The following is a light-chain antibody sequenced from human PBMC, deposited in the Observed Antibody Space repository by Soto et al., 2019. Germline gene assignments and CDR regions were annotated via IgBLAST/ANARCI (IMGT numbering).Light chain of an antibody. V-gene: IGKV3D-15*01. Sequence: EIVLTQSPGTLSVSPGDRVTLSCRASQSISINLAWYQHKPGQAPRLLIHGASTRATGVPARISGSGSGTEFTLTISSLQSDDFAVYYCQQYYDWPSLTFGGGTKVDIK. CDR1: QSISIN. CDR3: QQYYDWPSLT. J-gene: IGKJ4*01. CDR2: GAS.